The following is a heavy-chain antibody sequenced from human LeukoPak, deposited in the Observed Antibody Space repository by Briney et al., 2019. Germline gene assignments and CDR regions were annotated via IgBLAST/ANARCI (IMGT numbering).Heavy chain of an antibody. J-gene: IGHJ4*02. D-gene: IGHD3-22*01. CDR2: IYSGGST. V-gene: IGHV3-53*01. CDR1: GFNVSTNY. Sequence: GGSLRLSCAASGFNVSTNYMSWVRQAPGKGLEWVSVIYSGGSTYYADSVKGRFTISRDNSKNTLYVQMNSLRAEDTAVYYCARGGNYYDNSGYYYVYWGQGTLVTVSS. CDR3: ARGGNYYDNSGYYYVY.